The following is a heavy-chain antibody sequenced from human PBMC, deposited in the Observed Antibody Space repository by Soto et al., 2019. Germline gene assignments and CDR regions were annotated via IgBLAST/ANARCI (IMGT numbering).Heavy chain of an antibody. CDR1: GGTFSSYA. D-gene: IGHD2-21*02. CDR2: IIPIFGTA. CDR3: VSGDAWGVLLAY. Sequence: ASVKVSCKASGGTFSSYAISWVRQAPGQGLEWMGGIIPIFGTANYAQKFQGRVTITADESTSTAYMELSSLRSEDTAVYYCVSGDAWGVLLAYWGQGALVTVSS. J-gene: IGHJ4*02. V-gene: IGHV1-69*13.